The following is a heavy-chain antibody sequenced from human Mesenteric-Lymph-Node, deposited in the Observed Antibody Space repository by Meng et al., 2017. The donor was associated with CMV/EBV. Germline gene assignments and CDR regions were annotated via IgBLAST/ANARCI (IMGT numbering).Heavy chain of an antibody. J-gene: IGHJ4*02. Sequence: AASGFSSSTHDMSWVRQAPGRGLEWVSYISGRSGTPYSVDSVRGRFTISRDNSKNTVYLQMNSLRAEDTAVYYCAKDTWERSYYFDYWGQGTLVTVSS. CDR1: GFSSSTHD. CDR3: AKDTWERSYYFDY. V-gene: IGHV3-23*01. CDR2: ISGRSGTP. D-gene: IGHD1-26*01.